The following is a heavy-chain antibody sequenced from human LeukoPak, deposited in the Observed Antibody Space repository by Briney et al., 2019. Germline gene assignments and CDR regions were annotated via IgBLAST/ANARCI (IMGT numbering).Heavy chain of an antibody. CDR2: IYTSGST. CDR3: ARDRQYIVVVPAATYYYYYMDV. V-gene: IGHV4-59*01. D-gene: IGHD2-2*01. J-gene: IGHJ6*03. Sequence: SETLSLTCTVSGGSISSYYWSWIRQPPGKGLEWNGYIYTSGSTNYNPSLKSRVTISVDTSKNQFSLKLSSVTAADTAVYYCARDRQYIVVVPAATYYYYYMDVWGKGTTVTISS. CDR1: GGSISSYY.